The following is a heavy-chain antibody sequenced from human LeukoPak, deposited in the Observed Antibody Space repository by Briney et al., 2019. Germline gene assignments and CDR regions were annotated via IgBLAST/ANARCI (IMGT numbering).Heavy chain of an antibody. CDR1: GYSFTSHY. CDR3: ERDNSMHERGWWFDP. V-gene: IGHV1-46*01. J-gene: IGHJ5*02. CDR2: INPRGTST. D-gene: IGHD4-23*01. Sequence: ASVKVSCKASGYSFTSHYMHWGRQAPGQGGGGTGLINPRGTSTIYAEKFQGRIIMTRDMSTTTDYMELSSLKSDDTAVYYCERDNSMHERGWWFDPWGQGTLVTVSS.